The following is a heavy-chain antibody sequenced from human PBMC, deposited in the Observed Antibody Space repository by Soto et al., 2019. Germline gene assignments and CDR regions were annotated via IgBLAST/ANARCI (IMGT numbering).Heavy chain of an antibody. CDR3: ATRGSSSWYLASNVGVGWFDP. D-gene: IGHD6-13*01. V-gene: IGHV4-34*01. CDR1: GGSFSGYY. Sequence: SETLSLTCPVYGGSFSGYYWSWISQPPGKGLEWIGEINHSGSTNYNPSLKSRVTISVDTSKNQFSLKLSSVTAADTALYYCATRGSSSWYLASNVGVGWFDPWGQG. CDR2: INHSGST. J-gene: IGHJ5*02.